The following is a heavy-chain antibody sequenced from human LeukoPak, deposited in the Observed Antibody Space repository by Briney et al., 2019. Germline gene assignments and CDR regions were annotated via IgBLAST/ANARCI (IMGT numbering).Heavy chain of an antibody. D-gene: IGHD2-2*01. CDR2: IKQDGSEK. CDR1: AFTFSSYW. Sequence: GGSLRLSCAASAFTFSSYWMSWVRQAPGKGLDWVANIKQDGSEKYYVDSVKGRFTISRDNAKNSLYLQMNSLRAEDTAVYYCARDQLGYCSSTSCYGVYYYYYGMDVWGQGTTVTVSS. J-gene: IGHJ6*02. CDR3: ARDQLGYCSSTSCYGVYYYYYGMDV. V-gene: IGHV3-7*01.